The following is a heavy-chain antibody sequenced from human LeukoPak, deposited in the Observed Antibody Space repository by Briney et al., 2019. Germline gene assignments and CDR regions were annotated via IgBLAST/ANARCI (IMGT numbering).Heavy chain of an antibody. CDR1: GFTFSDYY. Sequence: PGGSLRLSCAASGFTFSDYYVSWIRQAPGKGLEWVSYISRNSYTNYADSVKGRFTISRDYAKNSLYLQMASLRAEDTAVYYCARMGIAAVGAYYFDYWGQGTLVAVSS. D-gene: IGHD6-13*01. CDR2: ISRNSYT. J-gene: IGHJ4*02. V-gene: IGHV3-11*06. CDR3: ARMGIAAVGAYYFDY.